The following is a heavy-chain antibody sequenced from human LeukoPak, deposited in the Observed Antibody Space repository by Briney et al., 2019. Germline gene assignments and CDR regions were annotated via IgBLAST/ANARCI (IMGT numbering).Heavy chain of an antibody. V-gene: IGHV4-59*08. CDR3: ARLGFCAASCLADY. Sequence: SETLSLTCTVSGGSISSYYWSWIRQPPGKGLEWIGFIYYSGSTSYNPSLKSRVTLSLDTSKNQFSLSPNSVTAADTAVYYCARLGFCAASCLADYWGQGTLVTVSS. D-gene: IGHD2-15*01. J-gene: IGHJ4*02. CDR1: GGSISSYY. CDR2: IYYSGST.